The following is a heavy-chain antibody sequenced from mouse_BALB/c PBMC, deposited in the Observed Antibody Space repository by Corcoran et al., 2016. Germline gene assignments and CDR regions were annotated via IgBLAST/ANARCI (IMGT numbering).Heavy chain of an antibody. D-gene: IGHD1-1*01. CDR2: INPYNDGT. V-gene: IGHV1S136*01. Sequence: EVQLQQSGPELVKPGASVKMSCKASGYTFTSYVMNGVKQKPGQGREWIGYINPYNDGTKYNEKVKGKATLTSGKSSISAYMELSSLTTEDSAVYCCSYGSSYHYCDYWGQVTTLTVSS. CDR3: SYGSSYHYCDY. CDR1: GYTFTSYV. J-gene: IGHJ2*01.